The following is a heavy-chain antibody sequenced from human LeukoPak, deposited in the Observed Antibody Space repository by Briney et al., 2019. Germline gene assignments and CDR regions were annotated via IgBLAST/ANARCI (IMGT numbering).Heavy chain of an antibody. CDR2: VVGSGAST. V-gene: IGHV3-23*01. Sequence: GGSLRLSCAASGFTFSSYAMSWVRQAPGKGLEWVSAVVGSGASTYYAASVKGRFTISRDSSKNTLHLQMNSLRAEDTAIYHCAKVRVVGDYNWFFDLWGRGALVTVSS. CDR1: GFTFSSYA. CDR3: AKVRVVGDYNWFFDL. D-gene: IGHD4-17*01. J-gene: IGHJ2*01.